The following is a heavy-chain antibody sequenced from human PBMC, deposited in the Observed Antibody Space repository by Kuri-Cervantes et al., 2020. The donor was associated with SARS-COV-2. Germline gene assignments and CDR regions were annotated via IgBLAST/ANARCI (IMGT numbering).Heavy chain of an antibody. Sequence: GESLKISCKASGFTFSSYAMHWVRQAPGKGLEWVAVISYDGSNKYYADSVKGRFTISRDNSKNTLYLQMNSLRAEDTAVYYCAKPRSGSYLDAFDIWGQGTMVTVSS. V-gene: IGHV3-30-3*02. D-gene: IGHD1-26*01. CDR2: ISYDGSNK. J-gene: IGHJ3*02. CDR3: AKPRSGSYLDAFDI. CDR1: GFTFSSYA.